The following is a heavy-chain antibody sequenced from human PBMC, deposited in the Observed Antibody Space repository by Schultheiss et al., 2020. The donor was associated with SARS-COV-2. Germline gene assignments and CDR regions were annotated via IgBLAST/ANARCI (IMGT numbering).Heavy chain of an antibody. CDR1: GFTFSNAW. CDR3: TRDYYYDSSGHDAFDI. Sequence: GGSLRLSCAASGFTFSNAWMSWVRQAPGKGLEWVGRIKSKTDGGTTDYAAPVKGRFTISRDDSKNTLYLQMNSLKTEDTAVYYCTRDYYYDSSGHDAFDIWGQGTMVTVSS. D-gene: IGHD3-22*01. J-gene: IGHJ3*02. V-gene: IGHV3-15*01. CDR2: IKSKTDGGTT.